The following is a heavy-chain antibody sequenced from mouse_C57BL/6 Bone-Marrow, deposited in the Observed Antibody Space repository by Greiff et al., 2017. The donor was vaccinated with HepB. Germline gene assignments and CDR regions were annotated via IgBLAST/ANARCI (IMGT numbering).Heavy chain of an antibody. D-gene: IGHD2-4*01. V-gene: IGHV7-1*01. CDR1: GFTFSDFY. CDR3: ARDAIYYDYPYAMDY. Sequence: EVKLVESGGGLVQSGRSLRLSCATSGFTFSDFYMEWVRQAPGKGLEWIAASRNKANDYTTEYSASVKGRFIVSRDTSQSILYLQMNALRAEDTAIYYCARDAIYYDYPYAMDYWGQGTSVTVSS. CDR2: SRNKANDYTT. J-gene: IGHJ4*01.